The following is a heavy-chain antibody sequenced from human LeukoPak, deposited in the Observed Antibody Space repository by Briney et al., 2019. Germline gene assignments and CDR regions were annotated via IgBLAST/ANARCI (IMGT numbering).Heavy chain of an antibody. D-gene: IGHD3-10*01. V-gene: IGHV4-30-4*01. CDR3: ARVLSGSGSLYYFDY. Sequence: SQTLSLTCTVSGGSISSGDYYWNWIRQPPGKGLEWIGYIHSSGSSYYNPSLKSRVTISLGTSENQFSLRLSSVTAADTAVYYCARVLSGSGSLYYFDYWGQGTLVTVSS. CDR2: IHSSGSS. J-gene: IGHJ4*02. CDR1: GGSISSGDYY.